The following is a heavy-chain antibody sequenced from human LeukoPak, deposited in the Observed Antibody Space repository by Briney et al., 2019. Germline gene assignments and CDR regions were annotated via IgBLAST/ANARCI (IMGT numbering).Heavy chain of an antibody. V-gene: IGHV4-39*07. J-gene: IGHJ4*02. CDR3: AGTQQLGGGSNFGY. CDR2: IYYSGST. CDR1: GGSISSSSYY. D-gene: IGHD6-13*01. Sequence: SETLSLTCTVSGGSISSSSYYWGWIRQPPGKGLEWIGSIYYSGSTYYNPSLKSRVTISVDTSKNQFSLKLSSVTAADTAVYYCAGTQQLGGGSNFGYWGQGTLVTVSS.